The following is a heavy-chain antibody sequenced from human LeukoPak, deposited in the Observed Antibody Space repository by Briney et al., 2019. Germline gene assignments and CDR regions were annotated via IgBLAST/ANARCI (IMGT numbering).Heavy chain of an antibody. V-gene: IGHV4-59*08. CDR2: ISYSGST. CDR3: ARQAGSFTTFDF. J-gene: IGHJ4*02. Sequence: SETLSLTCTVSSGSIGTYYWAWIRQTPGKGLEWIGHISYSGSTKHNPSLTRRITISLDTSKNQFSLELRSMTAADTAMYYCARQAGSFTTFDFWGQGTLVTVSS. D-gene: IGHD1-26*01. CDR1: SGSIGTYY.